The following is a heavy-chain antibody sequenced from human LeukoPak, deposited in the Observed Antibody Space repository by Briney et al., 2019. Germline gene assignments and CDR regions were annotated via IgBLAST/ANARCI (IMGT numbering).Heavy chain of an antibody. V-gene: IGHV4-59*01. CDR1: GDSTNTYF. Sequence: SETLSLTCTMSGDSTNTYFWSWLRQPPGKGLEWIGYIYYTGTTNYNPSLKSRVTISVDTSRNQFSLRLSSVTAADTAVYYCARASRNVLLWFGEFDYWGQGTLVTVSS. CDR3: ARASRNVLLWFGEFDY. CDR2: IYYTGTT. D-gene: IGHD3-10*01. J-gene: IGHJ4*02.